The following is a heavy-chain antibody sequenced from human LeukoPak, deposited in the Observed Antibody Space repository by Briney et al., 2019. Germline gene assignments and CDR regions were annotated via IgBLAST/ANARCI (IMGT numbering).Heavy chain of an antibody. V-gene: IGHV3-74*01. Sequence: PGGSVPLSCAASGFTFSSYWMHWVRHAPGKGLVWVSRINSDASSTSYADSVKGRFTISRDNAKNTLYLQMDSLRGEDTAVYYCARDYSRSWHPDYWGQGTLVTVSS. J-gene: IGHJ4*02. D-gene: IGHD6-13*01. CDR2: INSDASST. CDR1: GFTFSSYW. CDR3: ARDYSRSWHPDY.